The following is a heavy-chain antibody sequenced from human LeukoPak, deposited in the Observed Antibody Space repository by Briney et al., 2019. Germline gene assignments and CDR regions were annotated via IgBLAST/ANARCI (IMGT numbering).Heavy chain of an antibody. CDR1: GGSISSSSYY. J-gene: IGHJ4*02. CDR3: ARVMRYRFDY. Sequence: PSETLSLTCTVSGGSISSSSYYWSWIRQPPGKGLEWIGYIYYSGSTNYNPSLKSRVTISVDTSKNQFSLKLSSVTAADTAVYYCARVMRYRFDYWGQGTLVTVSS. V-gene: IGHV4-61*01. D-gene: IGHD3-16*01. CDR2: IYYSGST.